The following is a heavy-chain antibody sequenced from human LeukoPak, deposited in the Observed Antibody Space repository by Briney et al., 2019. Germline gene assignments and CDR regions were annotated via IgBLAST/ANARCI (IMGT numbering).Heavy chain of an antibody. CDR3: VRDLYYGSGSPGVVGY. V-gene: IGHV1-2*02. CDR1: GYTFTGYY. Sequence: GTSVKVSCKASGYTFTGYYIHWVRQAPGQGLEWMGWINPTGGGTNSAQKFQGRVTMTRDTSISTAYMELSGLRSDDTAVYYCVRDLYYGSGSPGVVGYWGQGTLVTVSS. D-gene: IGHD3-10*01. CDR2: INPTGGGT. J-gene: IGHJ4*02.